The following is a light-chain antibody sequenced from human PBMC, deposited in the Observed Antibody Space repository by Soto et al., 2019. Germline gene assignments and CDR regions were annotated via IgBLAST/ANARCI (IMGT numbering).Light chain of an antibody. Sequence: QSALTQPASVSGSPGQSITISCTGTSSDVGSYNLVSWYQQHPGKAPKLMIYEGSKRPSGVSNRFSGSKSGNTASQTISGLQAEDEADYYCCSYAGSSTPYVFGTGTKLTVL. CDR3: CSYAGSSTPYV. CDR2: EGS. V-gene: IGLV2-23*01. J-gene: IGLJ1*01. CDR1: SSDVGSYNL.